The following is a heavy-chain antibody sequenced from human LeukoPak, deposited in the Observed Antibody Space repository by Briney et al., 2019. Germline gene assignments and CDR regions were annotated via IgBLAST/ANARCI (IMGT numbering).Heavy chain of an antibody. J-gene: IGHJ4*02. D-gene: IGHD1-26*01. V-gene: IGHV3-21*01. Sequence: GGSLTLSCAASGFTFSSYSMNWVRQAPGQGLEWVSSISSSSSYIYYADSAKGRFTISRDNAKNSLYLQMNSLRAEDTAVYYCAREEWELLPFDHGAQETLVTVSS. CDR3: AREEWELLPFDH. CDR2: ISSSSSYI. CDR1: GFTFSSYS.